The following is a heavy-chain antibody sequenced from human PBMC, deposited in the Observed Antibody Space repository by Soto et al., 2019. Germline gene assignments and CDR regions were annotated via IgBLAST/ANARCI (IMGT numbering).Heavy chain of an antibody. CDR3: ARDDGGDGSGGSCYLG. CDR1: GGSISSYY. Sequence: QVQLQESGPGLVKPSETLSLTCTVSGGSISSYYWRWIRQPQGKCLEWIGYIYYSGSTNYKPSLTSRVTISVDTSKNQFSLKLSSVTAADTAVYYWARDDGGDGSGGSCYLGWGQGTLVTVSS. J-gene: IGHJ4*02. D-gene: IGHD2-15*01. CDR2: IYYSGST. V-gene: IGHV4-59*01.